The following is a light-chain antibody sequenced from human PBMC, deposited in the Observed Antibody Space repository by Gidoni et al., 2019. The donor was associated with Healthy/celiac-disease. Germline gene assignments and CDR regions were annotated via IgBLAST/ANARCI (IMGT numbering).Light chain of an antibody. Sequence: DVQMTQSPSSLSASVGHRVTITCRASQGIGSYLNWYQQNPGKAPTLLIYAASSLQSGVPSRFSGSGSGTDFTLTISSLQPEDFATYYCQQSYSTPYTFGQGTKLEIK. J-gene: IGKJ2*01. CDR1: QGIGSY. CDR2: AAS. CDR3: QQSYSTPYT. V-gene: IGKV1-39*01.